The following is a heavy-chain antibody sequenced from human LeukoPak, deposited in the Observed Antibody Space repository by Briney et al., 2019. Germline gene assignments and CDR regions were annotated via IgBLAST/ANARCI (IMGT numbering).Heavy chain of an antibody. CDR2: ISTSVTYT. CDR3: AREGRSGSYLGRFDP. Sequence: GGSLRLSCAASGFTFSDHYMSWIRQAPGRGLEWVSYISTSVTYTEYADSVKGRSTISRDNAKNSLYLQMNSLRAEDTAVYYCAREGRSGSYLGRFDPWGQGTLVTVSS. D-gene: IGHD1-26*01. CDR1: GFTFSDHY. V-gene: IGHV3-11*05. J-gene: IGHJ5*02.